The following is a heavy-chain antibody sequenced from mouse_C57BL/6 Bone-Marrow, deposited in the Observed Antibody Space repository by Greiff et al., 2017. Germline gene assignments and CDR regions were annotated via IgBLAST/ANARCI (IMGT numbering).Heavy chain of an antibody. Sequence: VKLQESGAELVRPGASVTLSCKASGYTFTDYEMHWVKQTPVHGLEWIGAIDPETGGTAYNQKFKGKAILTADKSSSTAYMELHSLTSEDSAVYYCTRGGIYYGSPFDYWGQGTTLTVSS. D-gene: IGHD1-1*01. V-gene: IGHV1-15*01. CDR2: IDPETGGT. CDR3: TRGGIYYGSPFDY. CDR1: GYTFTDYE. J-gene: IGHJ2*01.